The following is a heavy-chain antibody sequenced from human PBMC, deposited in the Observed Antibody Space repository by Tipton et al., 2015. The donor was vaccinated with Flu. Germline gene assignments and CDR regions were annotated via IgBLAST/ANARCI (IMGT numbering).Heavy chain of an antibody. CDR2: IYYSGST. CDR1: GGSISSYH. CDR3: ASPQGGDYYFDY. Sequence: LRLSCTVSGGSISSYHWSWIRQPPGKGLEWIGYIYYSGSTNYNPSLKSRVTISVDTSKNQFSLKLSSVTAADTAVYYCASPQGGDYYFDYWGQGTLVTVSS. D-gene: IGHD3-16*01. J-gene: IGHJ4*02. V-gene: IGHV4-59*01.